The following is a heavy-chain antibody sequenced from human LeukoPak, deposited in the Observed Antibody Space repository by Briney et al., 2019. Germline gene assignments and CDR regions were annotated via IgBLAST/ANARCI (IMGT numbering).Heavy chain of an antibody. J-gene: IGHJ4*02. CDR2: IYHSGNT. CDR3: ASANPMVRGVSDYFDS. Sequence: PSQTLSLTCTVSGGSISRSPYYWSWIRQPPGKGLEWIGYIYHSGNTYYNPSLESRVTISMDRSKNQLSLKLTSVTAADTALYFCASANPMVRGVSDYFDSWGQGTLVTVSS. CDR1: GGSISRSPYY. D-gene: IGHD3-10*01. V-gene: IGHV4-30-2*01.